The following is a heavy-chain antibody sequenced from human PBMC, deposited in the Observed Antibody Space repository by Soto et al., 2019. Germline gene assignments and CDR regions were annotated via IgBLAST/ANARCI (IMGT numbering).Heavy chain of an antibody. Sequence: SVKVSCKASGGTFSSYTISWVRQAPGQGLEWMGRIIPILGIANYAQKFQGRVTITADKSTSTAYMELSSLRSEDTAVYYCARLRSDYDSRGYYRPHAFAIWAQGTMVTAS. CDR1: GGTFSSYT. J-gene: IGHJ3*02. V-gene: IGHV1-69*02. CDR3: ARLRSDYDSRGYYRPHAFAI. D-gene: IGHD3-22*01. CDR2: IIPILGIA.